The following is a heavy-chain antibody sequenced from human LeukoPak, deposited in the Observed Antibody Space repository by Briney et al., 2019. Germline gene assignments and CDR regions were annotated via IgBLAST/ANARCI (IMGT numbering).Heavy chain of an antibody. CDR1: GYSISSGYY. D-gene: IGHD3-22*01. V-gene: IGHV4-38-2*02. CDR3: ARVAYGSSGYYGDY. CDR2: ISHSGST. J-gene: IGHJ4*02. Sequence: SETLSLTCTVSGYSISSGYYWGWIRQPPGKGLEWIGSISHSGSTYYNPSLKSRVTISLDTSKNHFSLKLSSVTAADTAVYYCARVAYGSSGYYGDYWGQGTLVTVSS.